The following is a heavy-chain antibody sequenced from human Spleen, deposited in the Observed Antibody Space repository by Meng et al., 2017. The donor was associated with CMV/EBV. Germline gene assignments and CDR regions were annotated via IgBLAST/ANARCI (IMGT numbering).Heavy chain of an antibody. V-gene: IGHV3-20*04. J-gene: IGHJ6*02. CDR2: INGKGGSI. CDR3: ARDKRAADYYYYGMDV. D-gene: IGHD6-13*01. Sequence: GESLKISCAASGFTFHDFGMGWVRQAPGKGLEWVSGINGKGGSIGYADSVKGRFSISRNNAKNSLFLQMNSLRAEDTGVYYCARDKRAADYYYYGMDVWGQGTTVTVSS. CDR1: GFTFHDFG.